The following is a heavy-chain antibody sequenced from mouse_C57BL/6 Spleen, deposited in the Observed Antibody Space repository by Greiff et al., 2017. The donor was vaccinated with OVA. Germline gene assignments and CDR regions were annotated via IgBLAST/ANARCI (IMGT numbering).Heavy chain of an antibody. CDR2: INPNNGGT. V-gene: IGHV1-26*01. Sequence: EVQLQQSGPELVKPGASVKISCKASGYTFTDYYMNWVKQSHGKSLEWIGDINPNNGGTSYNQKFKGKATLTVDKSSSTAYMELRSLTSEDSAVYYCARGMVGDYWGQGTTLTVSS. J-gene: IGHJ2*01. CDR3: ARGMVGDY. D-gene: IGHD2-3*01. CDR1: GYTFTDYY.